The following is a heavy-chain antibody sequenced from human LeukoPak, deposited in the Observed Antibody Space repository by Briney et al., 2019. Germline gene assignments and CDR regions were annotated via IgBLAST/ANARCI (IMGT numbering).Heavy chain of an antibody. V-gene: IGHV3-23*01. CDR3: AKFITAAGTNYYYMDV. J-gene: IGHJ6*03. Sequence: GGSLGLSCAASGFTFSNYAMSWVRQAPGKGLEWVSAISASGTSTYYADSVKGRFTISRDNSKNTLYLQMNSLRAEDTAVYYCAKFITAAGTNYYYMDVWGKGTTVTVSS. CDR1: GFTFSNYA. CDR2: ISASGTST. D-gene: IGHD6-13*01.